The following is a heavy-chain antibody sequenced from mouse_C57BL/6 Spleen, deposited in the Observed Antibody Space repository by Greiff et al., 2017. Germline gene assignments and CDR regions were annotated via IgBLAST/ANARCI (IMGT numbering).Heavy chain of an antibody. V-gene: IGHV1-50*01. J-gene: IGHJ2*01. Sequence: QVQLQQSGAELVKPGASVKLSCKASGYTFTSYWMQWVKQRPGQGLEWIGEIDPSDSYTNYNQKFKGKATLTVDTSSSIAYMQLSSLTSEDSAVYYCARSLPYDGYYNFDYWGQGTTLTVSS. CDR1: GYTFTSYW. D-gene: IGHD2-3*01. CDR3: ARSLPYDGYYNFDY. CDR2: IDPSDSYT.